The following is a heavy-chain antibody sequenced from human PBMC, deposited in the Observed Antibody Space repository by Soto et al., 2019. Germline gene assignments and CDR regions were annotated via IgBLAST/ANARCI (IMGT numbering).Heavy chain of an antibody. CDR3: AMRTGRLRSDAFDI. CDR1: GGTFSSYA. CDR2: IIPIFGTA. V-gene: IGHV1-69*01. Sequence: QVQLVQSGAEVKKPGSSVKVSCKASGGTFSSYAISWVRQAPGQGLEWMGGIIPIFGTANYAQKFQGRVTIPADESTSTAYMELSSLRSEDTAVYYCAMRTGRLRSDAFDIWGQGTMVTVSS. J-gene: IGHJ3*02. D-gene: IGHD3-3*01.